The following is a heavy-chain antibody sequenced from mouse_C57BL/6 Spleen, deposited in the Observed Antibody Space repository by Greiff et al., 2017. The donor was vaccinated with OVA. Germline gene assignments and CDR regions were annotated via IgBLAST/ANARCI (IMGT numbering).Heavy chain of an antibody. J-gene: IGHJ4*01. V-gene: IGHV5-17*01. CDR3: ARPGYDYAMDY. CDR1: GFTFSDYG. D-gene: IGHD2-2*01. CDR2: ISSGSSTI. Sequence: DVQLQESGGGLVKPGGSLKLSCAASGFTFSDYGMHWVRQAPEKGLEWVAYISSGSSTIYYADTVKCRFTISRDNAKNTLFLQMTSLRSEDTAMYYCARPGYDYAMDYWGQGTSVTVSS.